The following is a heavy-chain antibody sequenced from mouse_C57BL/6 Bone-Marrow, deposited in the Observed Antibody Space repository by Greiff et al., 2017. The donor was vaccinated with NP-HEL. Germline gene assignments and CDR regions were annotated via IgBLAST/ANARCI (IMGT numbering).Heavy chain of an antibody. D-gene: IGHD2-5*01. CDR3: VCYSNYEYFDV. V-gene: IGHV10-1*01. J-gene: IGHJ1*03. CDR2: IRSKSNNYAT. CDR1: GFSFNTYA. Sequence: EVQLVESGGGLVQPKGSLKLSCAASGFSFNTYAMNWVRQAPGKGLEWVARIRSKSNNYATYYADSVKDRFTISRDDSESMLYLQMNNLKTEDTAMYYCVCYSNYEYFDVWGTGTTVTVSS.